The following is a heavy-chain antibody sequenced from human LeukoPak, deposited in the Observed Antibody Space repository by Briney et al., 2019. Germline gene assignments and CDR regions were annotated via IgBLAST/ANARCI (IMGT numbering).Heavy chain of an antibody. CDR1: GYTFTSYA. CDR3: ARGDDYGDPPFDY. V-gene: IGHV1-3*03. D-gene: IGHD4-17*01. J-gene: IGHJ4*02. CDR2: INAGNGNT. Sequence: ASVKVSCKASGYTFTSYAMHWVRQAPGQRLEWMGWINAGNGNTKYSQEFQGRVTITRDTSASTDYMELSSLRSEDMAVYYCARGDDYGDPPFDYWGQGTLVTVSS.